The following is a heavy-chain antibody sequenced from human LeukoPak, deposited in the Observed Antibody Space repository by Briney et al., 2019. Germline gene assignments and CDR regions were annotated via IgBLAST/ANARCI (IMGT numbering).Heavy chain of an antibody. V-gene: IGHV3-66*03. CDR1: GFTVSSNY. Sequence: QAGGSLRLSCAASGFTVSSNYMSWVRQAPGKGLEWVSVIYSCGSTYYADSVKGRFTISRDNSKNPLNLKMNSLGAEDPAVYYCARTRDIYYGMDVWGKATTVTVSS. CDR2: IYSCGST. CDR3: ARTRDIYYGMDV. D-gene: IGHD2-15*01. J-gene: IGHJ6*04.